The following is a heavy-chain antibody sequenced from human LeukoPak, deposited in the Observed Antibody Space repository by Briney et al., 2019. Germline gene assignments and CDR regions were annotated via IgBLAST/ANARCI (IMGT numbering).Heavy chain of an antibody. Sequence: KPSETLSLTCTVSGGSISRSSYNWDWVRQSPEKGLEWIGSVYYSGNTYYNPSLKSRVTISIDTSKSQFSLKVTSVTAADTAVYYCAREIRPGNYYYYMDVWGKGTTVTISS. CDR3: AREIRPGNYYYYMDV. V-gene: IGHV4-39*02. CDR1: GGSISRSSYN. CDR2: VYYSGNT. J-gene: IGHJ6*03. D-gene: IGHD1-14*01.